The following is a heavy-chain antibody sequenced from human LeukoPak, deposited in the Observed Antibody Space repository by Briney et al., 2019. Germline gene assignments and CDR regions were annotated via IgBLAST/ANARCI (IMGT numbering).Heavy chain of an antibody. D-gene: IGHD4-17*01. CDR2: INPNSGGT. J-gene: IGHJ4*02. CDR3: ASNNDYGDYIQYYFDY. Sequence: ASVTVSCKASGYTFTGYYMHWVRQAPGQGLEWMGWINPNSGGTNYAQKFQGRVTMTRDTSISTAYMELSRLRSDDTAVYYCASNNDYGDYIQYYFDYWGQGTLVTVSS. CDR1: GYTFTGYY. V-gene: IGHV1-2*02.